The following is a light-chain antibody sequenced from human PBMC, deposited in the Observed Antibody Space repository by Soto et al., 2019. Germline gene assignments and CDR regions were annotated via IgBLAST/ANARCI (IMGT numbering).Light chain of an antibody. V-gene: IGLV1-47*01. CDR3: AAWDDSLSGYVV. CDR2: RNN. J-gene: IGLJ2*01. Sequence: QSVLTQPPSASGTPGQRVTISCSGSSSNIGSNYVYWYQQLPGTAPKLLIYRNNQRPSGVPDRFSGSKSVTSASLAISGLRSEDEAYYYCAAWDDSLSGYVVFGGGTKLTVL. CDR1: SSNIGSNY.